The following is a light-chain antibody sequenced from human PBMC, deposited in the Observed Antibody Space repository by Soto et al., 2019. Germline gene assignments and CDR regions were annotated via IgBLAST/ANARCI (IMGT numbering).Light chain of an antibody. CDR1: QGIASS. CDR3: QQLINYPLT. CDR2: AAS. Sequence: IQLTQSPSFLSASVGDRLTITCRASQGIASSLAWYQQKPGKAPKLLINAASTLQGGVPSRFSGSGSGTEFTLTISSLHPEDFATYYCQQLINYPLTFDGGTEVEIK. J-gene: IGKJ4*01. V-gene: IGKV1-9*01.